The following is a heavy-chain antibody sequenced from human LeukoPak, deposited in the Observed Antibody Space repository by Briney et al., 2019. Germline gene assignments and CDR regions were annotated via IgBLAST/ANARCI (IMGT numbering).Heavy chain of an antibody. V-gene: IGHV1-69*04. J-gene: IGHJ4*02. CDR1: GGTFSSYA. CDR3: ARNSRRAPFQTSPDY. CDR2: IIPILGIA. Sequence: ASVKVSCKASGGTFSSYAISWVRQAPGQGLEWMGRIIPILGIANYAQKFQGRVTITADKSTSTAYMELSSLRSEDTAVYYCARNSRRAPFQTSPDYWGQGTLVTVSS. D-gene: IGHD1-7*01.